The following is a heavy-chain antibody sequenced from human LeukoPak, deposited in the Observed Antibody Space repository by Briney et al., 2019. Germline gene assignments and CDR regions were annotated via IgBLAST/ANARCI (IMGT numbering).Heavy chain of an antibody. CDR3: ARRGEVATISVYYYYGMDV. V-gene: IGHV1-69*13. Sequence: SVKVSCKASGGTFISYAISWVRQAPGQGLEWTGGIIPIFGTANYAQKFQGRVTITADESTSTAYMELSSLRSEDTAVYYCARRGEVATISVYYYYGMDVWGQGTTVTVSS. J-gene: IGHJ6*02. CDR1: GGTFISYA. D-gene: IGHD5-12*01. CDR2: IIPIFGTA.